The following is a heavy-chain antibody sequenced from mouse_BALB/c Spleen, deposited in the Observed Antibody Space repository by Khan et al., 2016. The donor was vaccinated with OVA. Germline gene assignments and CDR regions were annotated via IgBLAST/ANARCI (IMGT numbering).Heavy chain of an antibody. J-gene: IGHJ3*01. CDR2: INPYNDGI. CDR1: GYTFTNYV. CDR3: AREAPNWDFSFAY. V-gene: IGHV1S136*01. D-gene: IGHD4-1*01. Sequence: VQLKESGPDLVKPGASVKMSCKASGYTFTNYVMHWVKQKPGQGLEWIGYINPYNDGIRFNEKFKGKATLTSDKSSSTAYMELSSLTSEDSAVYYCAREAPNWDFSFAYWGQGTLVTVSA.